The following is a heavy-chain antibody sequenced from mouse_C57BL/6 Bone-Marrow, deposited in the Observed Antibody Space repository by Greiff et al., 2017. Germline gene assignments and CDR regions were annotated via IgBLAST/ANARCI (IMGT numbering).Heavy chain of an antibody. J-gene: IGHJ3*01. CDR2: IDPENGDT. Sequence: EVQLQQSGAELVRPGASVKLSCTASGFNITDDYMHWVKQRPEQGLEWIGWIDPENGDTEYASKFQGKATLTADTSSNTAYLQLRSLTSEDTGVYYCTTVDDSYFLFAYWGKGTLVTVSA. V-gene: IGHV14-4*01. CDR1: GFNITDDY. D-gene: IGHD2-3*01. CDR3: TTVDDSYFLFAY.